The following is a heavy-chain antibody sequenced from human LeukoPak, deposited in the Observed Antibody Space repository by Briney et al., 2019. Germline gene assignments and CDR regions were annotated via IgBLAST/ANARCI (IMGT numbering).Heavy chain of an antibody. D-gene: IGHD5-24*01. Sequence: SETLSLTCAVYGGSFRGYYWSWIRQPPGKGLEWSGEINHSGSTNYNPSLKSRVTISVDTSKNQFSLKLSSVTAADTAVYYCARGSGMATTPHWYFDLWGRGTLVTVSS. V-gene: IGHV4-34*01. CDR3: ARGSGMATTPHWYFDL. J-gene: IGHJ2*01. CDR2: INHSGST. CDR1: GGSFRGYY.